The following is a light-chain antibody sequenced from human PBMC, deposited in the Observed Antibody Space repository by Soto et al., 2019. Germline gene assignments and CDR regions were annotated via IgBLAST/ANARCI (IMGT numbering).Light chain of an antibody. CDR2: DVS. Sequence: QSVLTQPASVSGSPGQSITVSCTGSSSDVGGHNFVSWYQQHPGKAPKLMIYDVSHRPSGVSNRFSGSKSGNTASLTISGLQAEDEADYYCSSYTSSSTLVVFGGGTKLTVL. CDR3: SSYTSSSTLVV. J-gene: IGLJ2*01. CDR1: SSDVGGHNF. V-gene: IGLV2-14*01.